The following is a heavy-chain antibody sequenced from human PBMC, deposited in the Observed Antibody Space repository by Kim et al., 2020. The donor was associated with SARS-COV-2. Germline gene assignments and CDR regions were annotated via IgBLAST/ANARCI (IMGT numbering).Heavy chain of an antibody. CDR3: ARVLGYCSSTSCYLSAFDI. J-gene: IGHJ3*02. D-gene: IGHD2-2*01. CDR1: GGSFSGYY. CDR2: INHSGST. Sequence: SETLSLTCAVYGGSFSGYYWSWIRQPPGKGLEWIGEINHSGSTNYNPSLKSRVTISVDTSKNQFSLKLSSVTAADTAVYYCARVLGYCSSTSCYLSAFDIWGQGTMVTVSS. V-gene: IGHV4-34*01.